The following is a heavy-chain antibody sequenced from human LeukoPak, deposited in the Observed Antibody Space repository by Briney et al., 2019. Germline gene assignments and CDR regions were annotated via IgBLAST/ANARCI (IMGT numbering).Heavy chain of an antibody. D-gene: IGHD6-13*01. CDR2: MNPNSGNT. J-gene: IGHJ6*02. CDR3: ARGQKDNGVSSSWYYFGMDV. Sequence: ASVKVSCKASGYTFTSSDINWVRQATGQGLEWMGWMNPNSGNTDYAQKFQGRVNMTRNTSISTAYMELSSLRSEDTAVYYCARGQKDNGVSSSWYYFGMDVWGQGTTVTVSS. CDR1: GYTFTSSD. V-gene: IGHV1-8*01.